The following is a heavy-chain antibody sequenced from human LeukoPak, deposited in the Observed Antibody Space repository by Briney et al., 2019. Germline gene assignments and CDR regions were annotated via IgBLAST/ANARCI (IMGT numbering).Heavy chain of an antibody. D-gene: IGHD2-2*01. Sequence: GGSLRLSCAASGFTFSSYGMHWVRQAPGKGLEWVAVISYDGSNKYYADSVKGRFTISRDNAKNSLYLQMNSLRSEDMALYYCAKARPPKYCSGTSCQDGFFDIWGQGTMVTVSA. CDR3: AKARPPKYCSGTSCQDGFFDI. CDR1: GFTFSSYG. CDR2: ISYDGSNK. J-gene: IGHJ3*02. V-gene: IGHV3-30*18.